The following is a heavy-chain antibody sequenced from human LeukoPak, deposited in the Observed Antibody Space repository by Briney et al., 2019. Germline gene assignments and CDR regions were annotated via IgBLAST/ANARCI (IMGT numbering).Heavy chain of an antibody. J-gene: IGHJ4*02. Sequence: GGSLRLSCAASGFTVSSYGMTWVRQAPGRGLEWVSAFSATDGSAQYADSVKGRFTISRDNSKNTLYLQMNSLRAEDTAVYYCAKVPSSSWSYFDYWGQGTLVTVSS. D-gene: IGHD6-13*01. CDR1: GFTVSSYG. V-gene: IGHV3-23*01. CDR3: AKVPSSSWSYFDY. CDR2: FSATDGSA.